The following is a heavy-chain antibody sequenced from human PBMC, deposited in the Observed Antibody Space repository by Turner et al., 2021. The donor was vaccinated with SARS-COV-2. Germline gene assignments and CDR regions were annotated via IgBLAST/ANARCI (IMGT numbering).Heavy chain of an antibody. CDR1: GYILIELT. V-gene: IGHV1-24*01. D-gene: IGHD6-19*01. J-gene: IGHJ6*02. Sequence: QVQRAPPGPAVTKPGHSAQVSCVGSGYILIELTMPWVRQAPGKGLGWMGVFCPEDEHTIYAQKFKGRVTMTNDKSTDTAYMENSSLRSEDTAVYYYAKVFAVAGFSYGMDAWGQGTTVTVSS. CDR3: AKVFAVAGFSYGMDA. CDR2: FCPEDEHT.